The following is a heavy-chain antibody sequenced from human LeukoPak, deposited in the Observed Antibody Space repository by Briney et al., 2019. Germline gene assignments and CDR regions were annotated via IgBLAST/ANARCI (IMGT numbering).Heavy chain of an antibody. J-gene: IGHJ5*02. CDR2: INPNSGGT. CDR1: GYTFTGYY. D-gene: IGHD2-21*02. V-gene: IGHV1-2*02. CDR3: ARVGCSGGDCFSSADH. Sequence: ASVKVSCKASGYTFTGYYMHWVRQAPGQGLEWMGWINPNSGGTNYAQKFQGRVTMTRDTSISTAYMELESLRSDDTAVYYCARVGCSGGDCFSSADHWGQGTLVTVSS.